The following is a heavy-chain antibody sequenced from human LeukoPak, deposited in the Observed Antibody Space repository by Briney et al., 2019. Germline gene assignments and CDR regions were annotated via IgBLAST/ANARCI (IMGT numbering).Heavy chain of an antibody. D-gene: IGHD3-22*01. CDR3: ARGRYYYDSSGPYPTFDAFDI. CDR2: IYYSGST. Sequence: SETLSLTCTVSGGSISSGDYYWSWIRQPPGKGLEWIGYIYYSGSTYYNPSLKSRVTISVDTSKNQFSLKLSSVTAADTAVYYCARGRYYYDSSGPYPTFDAFDIWGQGTMVTVSS. V-gene: IGHV4-30-4*08. J-gene: IGHJ3*02. CDR1: GGSISSGDYY.